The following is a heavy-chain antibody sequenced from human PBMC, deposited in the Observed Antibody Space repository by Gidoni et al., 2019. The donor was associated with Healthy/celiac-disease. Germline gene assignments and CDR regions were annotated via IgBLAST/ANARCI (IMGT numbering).Heavy chain of an antibody. CDR3: ARDLWSGYLRRPPVR. V-gene: IGHV1-69*01. Sequence: QVQLVQSGAEVKKPGSSVQVSCKASGGPFSSYAISWVRQAPGQGLEWMGGIIPIFGTANYAQKFQGRVTITADESTSTAYMELSSLRSEDTAVYYCARDLWSGYLRRPPVRWGQGTLVTVSS. J-gene: IGHJ4*02. D-gene: IGHD3-3*01. CDR1: GGPFSSYA. CDR2: IIPIFGTA.